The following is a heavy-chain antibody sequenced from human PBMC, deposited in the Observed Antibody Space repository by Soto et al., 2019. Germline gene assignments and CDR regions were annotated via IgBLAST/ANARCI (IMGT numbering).Heavy chain of an antibody. CDR2: LDYEEGER. CDR1: GTSLSGLP. Sequence: ASEKVSCKVSGTSLSGLPMHWVRQAPGKGLEWMGSLDYEEGERSFAHRFQGRLTVTEDTSTDTAYMELSSLMSEDTAVYYCAAGVTTFDYWGQGTLVTVSS. V-gene: IGHV1-24*01. CDR3: AAGVTTFDY. D-gene: IGHD4-17*01. J-gene: IGHJ4*02.